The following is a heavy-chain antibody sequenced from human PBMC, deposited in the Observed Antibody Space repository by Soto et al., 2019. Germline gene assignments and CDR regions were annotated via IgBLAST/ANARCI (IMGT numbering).Heavy chain of an antibody. D-gene: IGHD6-19*01. V-gene: IGHV1-18*01. CDR3: ALLRGVAGTEADAFDI. Sequence: ASVKVSCKASGYTFTSYGISWVRQAPGQGLEWMGWISAYNGNTNYAQKLQGRVTMTTDTSTSTAYMELRSLRSDDTALYYCALLRGVAGTEADAFDIWGQGTIVTVSS. J-gene: IGHJ3*02. CDR1: GYTFTSYG. CDR2: ISAYNGNT.